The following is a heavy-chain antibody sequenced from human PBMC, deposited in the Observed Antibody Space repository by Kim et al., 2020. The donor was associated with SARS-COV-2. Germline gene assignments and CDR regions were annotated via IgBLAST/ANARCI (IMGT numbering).Heavy chain of an antibody. D-gene: IGHD2-21*01. J-gene: IGHJ4*02. V-gene: IGHV3-66*01. CDR1: GFTVSSNY. CDR2: IYSTGTT. Sequence: GGSLRLSCAASGFTVSSNYMSWVRQAPGKGLEWVSVIYSTGTTYYYADSVKDRFTISRDNSKNTVYLQMNSLRAEDTGVYYCARDRRVITGGAENDYWGQGTLVTVSS. CDR3: ARDRRVITGGAENDY.